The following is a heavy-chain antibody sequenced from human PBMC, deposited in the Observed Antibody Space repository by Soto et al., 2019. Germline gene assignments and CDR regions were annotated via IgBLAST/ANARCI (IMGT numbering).Heavy chain of an antibody. V-gene: IGHV1-69*13. J-gene: IGHJ4*02. CDR3: AREGLINSDYFDY. CDR1: GGTFSSYA. Sequence: SVKVSCKASGGTFSSYAISWVRQAPGQGLEWMGGIIPIFGTANYAQKFQGRVTITADESTSTAYMELSSLRSEDTAVYYCAREGLINSDYFDYWGQGTLVTVSS. CDR2: IIPIFGTA.